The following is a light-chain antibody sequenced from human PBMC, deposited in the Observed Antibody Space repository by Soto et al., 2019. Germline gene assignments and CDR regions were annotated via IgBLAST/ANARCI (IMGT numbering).Light chain of an antibody. CDR2: DAS. V-gene: IGKV1-33*01. CDR1: QDITNY. CDR3: QQYDSLPLHN. Sequence: DIQMTQSPSSLSASVGDRVTITCQASQDITNYLNWCQHKPGKAPQLQIYDASNLETGVPSRFSGSGSGTDFPFAISSRQPEDIATYYFQQYDSLPLHNVGGGTKGQIK. J-gene: IGKJ4*01.